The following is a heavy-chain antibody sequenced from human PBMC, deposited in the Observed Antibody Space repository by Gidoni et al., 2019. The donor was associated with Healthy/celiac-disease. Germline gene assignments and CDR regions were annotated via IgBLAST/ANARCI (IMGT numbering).Heavy chain of an antibody. CDR2: IYYSGST. CDR3: AIELPGDDYGDRVDY. CDR1: GGSISSSSYY. Sequence: QLQLQESGPGLVKPSETLSLTCPVSGGSISSSSYYWGWIRPPPGKGLEWIGGIYYSGSTYYNPSLKSRVTISVDTSKNQFSLKLSSVTAADTAVYYCAIELPGDDYGDRVDYWGQGTLVTVSS. V-gene: IGHV4-39*01. D-gene: IGHD4-17*01. J-gene: IGHJ4*02.